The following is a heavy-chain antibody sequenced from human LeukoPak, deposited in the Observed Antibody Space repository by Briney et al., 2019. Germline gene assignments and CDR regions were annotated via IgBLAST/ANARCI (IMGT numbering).Heavy chain of an antibody. CDR3: ARAPNYKYYYYYYGMDV. V-gene: IGHV3-33*01. D-gene: IGHD1-7*01. CDR1: GFTFSSYG. CDR2: IWYDGSNK. J-gene: IGHJ6*02. Sequence: GRSLRLSCAASGFTFSSYGMHWVRQAPGKGLEWVAVIWYDGSNKYYADSVKGRFTISRDNSKNTLYLQMNSLRAEDTAVYYCARAPNYKYYYYYYGMDVWGQGTTVTVSS.